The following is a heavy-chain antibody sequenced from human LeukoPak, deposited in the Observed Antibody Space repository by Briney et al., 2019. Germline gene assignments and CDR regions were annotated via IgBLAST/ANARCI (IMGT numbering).Heavy chain of an antibody. D-gene: IGHD2-15*01. CDR1: GGSLSSYY. V-gene: IGHV4-59*01. CDR3: AREYCSGGSCYPDY. CDR2: IYYSGST. Sequence: SETLSLTCTVPGGSLSSYYWSSIRQPPGKGLEWMGYIYYSGSTNYNPSLKSRVTISVDTSKNQFSLKLSSVTAADTAVYYCAREYCSGGSCYPDYWGQGTLVTVFS. J-gene: IGHJ4*02.